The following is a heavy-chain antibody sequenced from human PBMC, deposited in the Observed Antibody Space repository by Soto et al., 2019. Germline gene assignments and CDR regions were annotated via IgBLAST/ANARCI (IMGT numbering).Heavy chain of an antibody. CDR2: INHSGST. CDR1: GGSFSGYY. J-gene: IGHJ4*02. CDR3: ARGRSKYYYDSSGNLDY. D-gene: IGHD3-22*01. V-gene: IGHV4-34*01. Sequence: QVQLQQWGAGLLKPSETLSLTCAVYGGSFSGYYWSWIRQPPGKGLEWIGEINHSGSTNYNPSLKSRVPISVDTSKNQFVLKLSSVPAADTAVYYCARGRSKYYYDSSGNLDYWGQGTLVTVSS.